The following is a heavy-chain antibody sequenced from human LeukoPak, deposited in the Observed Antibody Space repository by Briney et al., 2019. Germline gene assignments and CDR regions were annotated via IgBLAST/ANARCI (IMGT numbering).Heavy chain of an antibody. CDR1: GGSFSGYY. J-gene: IGHJ4*02. V-gene: IGHV4-34*01. Sequence: SETLSLTCAVYGGSFSGYYWSWIRQPPGKGLEWIGEINHSGSTNYNPSLKSRVTISVDTSKNQFSLKLSSVTAADTAVYYCARGGDYGGQGTLVTVSS. CDR3: ARGGDY. CDR2: INHSGST.